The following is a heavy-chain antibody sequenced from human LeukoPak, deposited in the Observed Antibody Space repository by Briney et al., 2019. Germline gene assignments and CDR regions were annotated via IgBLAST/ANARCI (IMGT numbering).Heavy chain of an antibody. CDR2: IYTSGST. V-gene: IGHV4-4*07. J-gene: IGHJ4*02. Sequence: SETLSLTCTVSGGSISSYYWSWIRQPAGKGLEWIGRIYTSGSTNYNPSLKSRVTMSVDTSKNQFSLKLSSVTAADTAVYYCARRYALRYFDWFADYWGQGTLVTVSS. CDR1: GGSISSYY. D-gene: IGHD3-9*01. CDR3: ARRYALRYFDWFADY.